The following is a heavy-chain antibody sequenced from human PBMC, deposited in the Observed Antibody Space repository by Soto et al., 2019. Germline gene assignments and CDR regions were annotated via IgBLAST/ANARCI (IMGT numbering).Heavy chain of an antibody. D-gene: IGHD2-2*01. CDR2: ISYDGSNK. J-gene: IGHJ4*02. V-gene: IGHV3-30-3*01. CDR1: GFTFSSYA. Sequence: QVQLVESGGGVVQPGRSLRLSCAASGFTFSSYAMHWVRQAPGKGLGWVAVISYDGSNKYYADSVKGRFTISRDNSKNTLYLQMNSLRAEDTAVYYCARPVPSWPFDYWGQGTLVTVSS. CDR3: ARPVPSWPFDY.